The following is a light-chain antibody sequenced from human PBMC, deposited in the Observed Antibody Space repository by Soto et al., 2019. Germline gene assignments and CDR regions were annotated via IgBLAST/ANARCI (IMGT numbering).Light chain of an antibody. CDR3: LQHNSYPPT. J-gene: IGKJ1*01. CDR1: QDIDSW. CDR2: AAS. V-gene: IGKV1-12*01. Sequence: DIQMTQSPSSVSASVGDGVTITCRASQDIDSWLAWYQQKPGKAPKLLIYAASSLQSGVPSRFSGSGSGTEFTLTISSLQPEDFATYYCLQHNSYPPTFGQGTRWIS.